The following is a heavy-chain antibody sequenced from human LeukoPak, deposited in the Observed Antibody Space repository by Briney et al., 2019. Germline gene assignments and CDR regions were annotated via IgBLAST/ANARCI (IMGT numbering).Heavy chain of an antibody. J-gene: IGHJ4*02. Sequence: GGSLRLSCAASGFTFSSYWMSWVRQAPGKGLEWVANIKQDGSERYYVDSVKGRFTGSRDNAKNSLYLQMDSLMAEDTAVYYCARPRSDAAGLDYWGKGTLVPVSS. CDR2: IKQDGSER. CDR1: GFTFSSYW. D-gene: IGHD6-19*01. V-gene: IGHV3-7*01. CDR3: ARPRSDAAGLDY.